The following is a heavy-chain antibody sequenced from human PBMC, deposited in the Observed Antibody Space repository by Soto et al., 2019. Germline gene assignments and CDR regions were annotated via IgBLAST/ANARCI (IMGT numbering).Heavy chain of an antibody. V-gene: IGHV4-31*03. Sequence: SETLSLTCTVSGGSISSGGYYWSWIRQQPGKGLEWIGYIYYIGSIYYNPSLKNRVTISVDTSKNQFSLKMSSVTAADTAVYYCARRGGVGATTFDYWGQGTLVTV. CDR1: GGSISSGGYY. CDR3: ARRGGVGATTFDY. J-gene: IGHJ4*02. CDR2: IYYIGSI. D-gene: IGHD1-26*01.